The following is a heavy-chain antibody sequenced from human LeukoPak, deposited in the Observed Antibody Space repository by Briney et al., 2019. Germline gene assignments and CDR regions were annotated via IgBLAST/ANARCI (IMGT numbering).Heavy chain of an antibody. Sequence: PSETLSLTCTVSGGSISSYYWSWLRQPPGKGREWSGYIYYSGSTNYNPSLKSRVTISVDTSKNQFSLKLSSVTAADTAVYYCATSGSYYTDAFDIWGQGTMVTVSS. CDR3: ATSGSYYTDAFDI. J-gene: IGHJ3*02. CDR2: IYYSGST. D-gene: IGHD1-26*01. V-gene: IGHV4-59*01. CDR1: GGSISSYY.